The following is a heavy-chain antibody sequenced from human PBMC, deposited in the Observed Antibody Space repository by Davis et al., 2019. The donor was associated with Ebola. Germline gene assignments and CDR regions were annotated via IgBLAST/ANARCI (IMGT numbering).Heavy chain of an antibody. V-gene: IGHV4-59*08. Sequence: PSETLSLTCTVSGGSISSYYWSWIRQPPGKGLEWIGYIYYSGSTNYNPSLKSRVTISVDTSKNQFSLKLSSVAAADTAVYYCARGSEYNKYGIVYYYGMDVWGQGTTVTVSS. D-gene: IGHD5-24*01. CDR3: ARGSEYNKYGIVYYYGMDV. CDR1: GGSISSYY. J-gene: IGHJ6*02. CDR2: IYYSGST.